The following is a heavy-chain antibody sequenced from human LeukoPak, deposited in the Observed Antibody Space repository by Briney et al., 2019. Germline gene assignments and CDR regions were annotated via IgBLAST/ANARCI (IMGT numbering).Heavy chain of an antibody. CDR1: GHTLTELS. CDR2: FDPEDGET. Sequence: ASVKVSCKVSGHTLTELSMHWVRQAPGKGLEWMGGFDPEDGETIYAQKFQGRVTMTEDTSTDTAYMELSSLRSEDTAVYYCATPSLIAAPWMRAFDIWGQGTMVTVSS. D-gene: IGHD6-13*01. J-gene: IGHJ3*02. V-gene: IGHV1-24*01. CDR3: ATPSLIAAPWMRAFDI.